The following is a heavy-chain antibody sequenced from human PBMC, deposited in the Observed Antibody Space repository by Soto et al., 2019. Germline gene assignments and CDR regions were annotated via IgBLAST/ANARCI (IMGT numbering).Heavy chain of an antibody. CDR1: GFTFSSYG. J-gene: IGHJ3*02. CDR3: AKESRRAHAFDI. V-gene: IGHV3-30*18. CDR2: ISYDGSNK. Sequence: QVQLVESGGGMVQPGRSLRLSCAASGFTFSSYGMHWVRQAPGKGLEWVAVISYDGSNKYYADSVKGRFTISRDNSKNTLYLQMNSLRAEDTAVYYCAKESRRAHAFDIWGQGTMVTVSS.